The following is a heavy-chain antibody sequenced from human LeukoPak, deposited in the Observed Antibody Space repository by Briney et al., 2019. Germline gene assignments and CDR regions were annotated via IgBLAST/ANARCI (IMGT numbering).Heavy chain of an antibody. CDR3: ARGPSWGYDSLTV. J-gene: IGHJ4*02. D-gene: IGHD3-9*01. V-gene: IGHV3-53*01. CDR2: IYSGGST. Sequence: GGSLRLSCAASGFTVSSNYMSWVRQAPGEGLEWVSVIYSGGSTYYADSVKGRFTISRDNSKNTLYLQMNSLRAEDTAVYYCARGPSWGYDSLTVWGQGTLVTVSS. CDR1: GFTVSSNY.